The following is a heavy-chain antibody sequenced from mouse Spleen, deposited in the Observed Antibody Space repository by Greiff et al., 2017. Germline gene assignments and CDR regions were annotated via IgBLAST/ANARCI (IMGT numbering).Heavy chain of an antibody. CDR1: GFTFSSYA. J-gene: IGHJ3*01. V-gene: IGHV5-9*04. D-gene: IGHD2-4*01. Sequence: EVKVVESGGGLVKLGGSLKLSCAASGFTFSSYAMSWVRQTPEKRLEWVATISSGGGNTYYPDSVKGRFTISRDNAKNTLYLQMSSLKSEDTAMYYCARHFDYLAWFAYWGQGTLVTVSA. CDR2: ISSGGGNT. CDR3: ARHFDYLAWFAY.